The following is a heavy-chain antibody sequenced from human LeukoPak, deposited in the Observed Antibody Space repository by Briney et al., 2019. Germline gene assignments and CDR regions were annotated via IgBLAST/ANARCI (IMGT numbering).Heavy chain of an antibody. CDR1: GYTFTGDY. D-gene: IGHD2-15*01. J-gene: IGHJ4*02. CDR2: ISPNSGGS. Sequence: GASVKVSCKASGYTFTGDYIYWVRQAPGQGLEWMGWISPNSGGSNFAQKFQGRVTMTRNTSISTAYMELSRLRSDDTAVYYCARTPRGYCSGGSCQDYWGQGTLVTVSS. V-gene: IGHV1-2*02. CDR3: ARTPRGYCSGGSCQDY.